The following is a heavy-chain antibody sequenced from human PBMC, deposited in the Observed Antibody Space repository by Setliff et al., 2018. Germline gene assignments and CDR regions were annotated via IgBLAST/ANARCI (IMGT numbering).Heavy chain of an antibody. CDR2: INPNSGGT. D-gene: IGHD1-26*01. Sequence: ASVKVSCKASGYTFTGYYMHWVRQAPRQGLEWMGRINPNSGGTNYAQKFQGRVTMTRDTSISTAYMELSRLRSDDTAVYYCAKDGVGAKYYFDYWGQGTLVTVSS. V-gene: IGHV1-2*06. J-gene: IGHJ4*02. CDR1: GYTFTGYY. CDR3: AKDGVGAKYYFDY.